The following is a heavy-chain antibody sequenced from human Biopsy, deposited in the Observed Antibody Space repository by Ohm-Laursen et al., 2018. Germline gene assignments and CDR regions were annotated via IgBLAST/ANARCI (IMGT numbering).Heavy chain of an antibody. J-gene: IGHJ5*02. CDR1: GASFSGDY. V-gene: IGHV4-59*01. CDR3: ARGDYFDSNGYFWFDP. D-gene: IGHD3-22*01. CDR2: IYYSVMT. Sequence: SQTLSLTCTVSGASFSGDYWSWIRQSPGRGLEWIGHIYYSVMTNYNPSLQSRVSISVDTSRNQVSLTLSSVTAADTAVYYCARGDYFDSNGYFWFDPWGQGTLVTVSS.